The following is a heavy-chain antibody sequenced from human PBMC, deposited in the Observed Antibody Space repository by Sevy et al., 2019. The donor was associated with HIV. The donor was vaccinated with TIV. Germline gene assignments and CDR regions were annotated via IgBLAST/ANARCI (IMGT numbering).Heavy chain of an antibody. J-gene: IGHJ4*02. CDR2: IFNDGKTK. Sequence: GGSLRLSCKASGFIFSRYGVHWVRQAPGKGLEWVASIFNDGKTKYYGDPVKGRFTISRDDSKNTLYLQMDSLRAEDTAVYYCARESGSYWYLDYWGQGTLVTVSS. CDR1: GFIFSRYG. CDR3: ARESGSYWYLDY. V-gene: IGHV3-33*01. D-gene: IGHD1-26*01.